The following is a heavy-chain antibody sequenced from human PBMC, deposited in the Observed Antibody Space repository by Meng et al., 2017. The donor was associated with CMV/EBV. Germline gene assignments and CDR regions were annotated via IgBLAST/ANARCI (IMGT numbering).Heavy chain of an antibody. CDR1: GFTFSSYA. D-gene: IGHD6-6*01. J-gene: IGHJ4*02. Sequence: GESLKISCAASGFTFSSYAMHWARQAPGKGLEWVAVISYDGSNKYYADSVKGRFTISRDNSKNTLYLQMNSLRAEDTAVYYCARDVAALVNDHNPDYWGQGTLVTVSS. CDR3: ARDVAALVNDHNPDY. CDR2: ISYDGSNK. V-gene: IGHV3-30*04.